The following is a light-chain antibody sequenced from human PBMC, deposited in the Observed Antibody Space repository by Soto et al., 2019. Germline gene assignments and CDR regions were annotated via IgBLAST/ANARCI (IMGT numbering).Light chain of an antibody. J-gene: IGKJ1*01. V-gene: IGKV3-15*01. Sequence: EIVMTQSPDTLSVSPGERVTLSCRASQSVGSNLAWYQQKPGQAPGVLIYGASTWATGIPERFSGSGSGTEFTLTISSRQSEDFAVSWCQHYNRWPPPERFGQGTKVEVK. CDR3: QHYNRWPPPER. CDR2: GAS. CDR1: QSVGSN.